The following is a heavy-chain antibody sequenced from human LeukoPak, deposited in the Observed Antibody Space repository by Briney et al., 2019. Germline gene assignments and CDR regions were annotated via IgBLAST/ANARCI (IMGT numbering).Heavy chain of an antibody. D-gene: IGHD6-6*01. V-gene: IGHV3-23*01. Sequence: PGGSLRLSCAASGFTFSSYTMNWVRQAPGKGLEWVSAISGSGVGTYYADSVKGRFTISRDNSWNTLYLQMNSLRAEDTAVYYCAKDRATRGAEQLPPAPFDYWGQGTLVTVSS. J-gene: IGHJ4*02. CDR3: AKDRATRGAEQLPPAPFDY. CDR2: ISGSGVGT. CDR1: GFTFSSYT.